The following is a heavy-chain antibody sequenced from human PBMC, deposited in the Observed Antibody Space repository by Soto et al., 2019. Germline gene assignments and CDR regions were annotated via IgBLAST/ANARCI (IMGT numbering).Heavy chain of an antibody. J-gene: IGHJ4*02. Sequence: EVQLVESGGGLVQPGRSLRLSCAASGFTFDDYAMPWVRQAPGKGLEWVSGISWNSGSIGYADSVKGRFTISRDNAKNSMYPHINSLRAEDTALYYCAQGSTTVTTWHIDYWGQGTLVTVSS. D-gene: IGHD4-17*01. V-gene: IGHV3-9*01. CDR2: ISWNSGSI. CDR3: AQGSTTVTTWHIDY. CDR1: GFTFDDYA.